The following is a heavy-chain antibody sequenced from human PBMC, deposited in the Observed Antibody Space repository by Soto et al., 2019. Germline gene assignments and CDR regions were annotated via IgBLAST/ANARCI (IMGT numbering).Heavy chain of an antibody. CDR2: ISYDGSNK. D-gene: IGHD1-7*01. J-gene: IGHJ6*02. CDR3: ARDKGPGITGTTHYYYYGMDV. Sequence: SLSLSCAASGFTFSSYAMHWVRQAPGKGLEWVAVISYDGSNKYYADSVKGRFTISRDNSKNTLYLQMNSLRAEDTAVYYCARDKGPGITGTTHYYYYGMDVWGQGTTVTVSS. V-gene: IGHV3-30-3*01. CDR1: GFTFSSYA.